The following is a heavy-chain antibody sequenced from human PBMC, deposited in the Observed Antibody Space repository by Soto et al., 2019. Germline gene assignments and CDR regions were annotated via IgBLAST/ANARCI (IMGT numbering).Heavy chain of an antibody. CDR3: ARDKIPCLFGS. Sequence: QVQLQQWGAGLLKPSETLSLTCAVYGGSFSGYYWTWIRQPPGTGLEWMGEINHSGSTNYNPSLQSPVTISVDTSKNQFSLKLTSVIAADTTVYYCARDKIPCLFGSWGQGTLVTVSS. J-gene: IGHJ4*02. CDR2: INHSGST. CDR1: GGSFSGYY. D-gene: IGHD2-21*01. V-gene: IGHV4-34*01.